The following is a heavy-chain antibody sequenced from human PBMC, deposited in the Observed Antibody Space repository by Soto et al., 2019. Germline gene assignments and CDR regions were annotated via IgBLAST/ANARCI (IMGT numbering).Heavy chain of an antibody. CDR2: INQSGVT. CDR3: AGMPYTSGLRFDP. D-gene: IGHD6-19*01. Sequence: PSETLSLTCNLSGDSYSISTYSWSWIRQTPGKALQCLGLINQSGVTSYNPSLASRVSISLDRSNNQCSLKLKSVTAADTAVYFCAGMPYTSGLRFDPWGPGTLVTVSS. J-gene: IGHJ5*02. V-gene: IGHV4-30-2*01. CDR1: GDSYSISTYS.